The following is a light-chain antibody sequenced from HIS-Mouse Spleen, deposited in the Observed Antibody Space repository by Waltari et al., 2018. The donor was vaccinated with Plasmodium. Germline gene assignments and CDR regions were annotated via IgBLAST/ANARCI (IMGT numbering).Light chain of an antibody. J-gene: IGKJ3*01. Sequence: EIVMTQSPATLSVSQGGRATLSCRASQLVSSNLAWYQQKPGQAPRLLIYGASTRATGIPARFSGSGSGTEFTLTISSLQSEDFAVYYCQQYNNWSFTFGPGTKVDIK. CDR1: QLVSSN. CDR2: GAS. CDR3: QQYNNWSFT. V-gene: IGKV3-15*01.